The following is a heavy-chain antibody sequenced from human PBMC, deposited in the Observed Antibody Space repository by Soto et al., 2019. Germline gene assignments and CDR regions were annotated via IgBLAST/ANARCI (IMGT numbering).Heavy chain of an antibody. D-gene: IGHD2-2*01. CDR1: GFTFSSYA. V-gene: IGHV3-23*01. Sequence: EVQLLESGGGLVQPGGSLRLSCAASGFTFSSYAMSWVRQAPGKGLEWVSAISGSGGSTYYADSVKGRFTISRDNSQNTLYPQMNSLVAEDTAIYYCAKSHSPVYGSSISCYRISDAFDIWGQGTLVTVSS. J-gene: IGHJ3*02. CDR2: ISGSGGST. CDR3: AKSHSPVYGSSISCYRISDAFDI.